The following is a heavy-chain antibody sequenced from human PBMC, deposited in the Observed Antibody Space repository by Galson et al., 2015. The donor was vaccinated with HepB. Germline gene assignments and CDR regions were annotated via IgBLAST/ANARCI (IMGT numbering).Heavy chain of an antibody. D-gene: IGHD5-18*01. CDR1: GFTFSSYG. CDR2: IWYDGSNK. J-gene: IGHJ6*02. Sequence: SLRLSCAASGFTFSSYGMHWVRQAPGKGLEWVAVIWYDGSNKYYADSVKGRFTISRDNSKNTLYLQMNSLRAEDTAVCYCARARGYSYGYGMDVWGQGTTVTVSS. V-gene: IGHV3-33*08. CDR3: ARARGYSYGYGMDV.